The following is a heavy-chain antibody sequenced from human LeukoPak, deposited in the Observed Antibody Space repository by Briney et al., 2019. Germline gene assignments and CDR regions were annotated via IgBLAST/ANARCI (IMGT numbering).Heavy chain of an antibody. J-gene: IGHJ6*02. V-gene: IGHV4-34*01. Sequence: PSETLSLTCAVYGGSFSGFYWSWIRQPPGKGLEWIGEINHSGSTNYNPSLKSRVTISVDTSKNQFSLKLSSVTAADTAVYYCARDQWGDYPYYGMDVWGQGTTVTVSS. D-gene: IGHD1-26*01. CDR1: GGSFSGFY. CDR2: INHSGST. CDR3: ARDQWGDYPYYGMDV.